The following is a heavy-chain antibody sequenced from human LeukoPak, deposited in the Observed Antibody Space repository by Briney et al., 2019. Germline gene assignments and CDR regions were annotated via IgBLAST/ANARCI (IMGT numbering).Heavy chain of an antibody. CDR3: AKVGVPSAIYYRAMDV. J-gene: IGHJ6*02. Sequence: GGSLRLSCATSGFTFSNYGMHWVRLAPGKGLEWVAVISYDVTVTDTYYADSVRGRFTISRDNSKNTLHLQMNSLRAEDTALYYCAKVGVPSAIYYRAMDVWGQGTTVTVSS. CDR2: ISYDVTVTDT. V-gene: IGHV3-30*18. CDR1: GFTFSNYG. D-gene: IGHD2-2*01.